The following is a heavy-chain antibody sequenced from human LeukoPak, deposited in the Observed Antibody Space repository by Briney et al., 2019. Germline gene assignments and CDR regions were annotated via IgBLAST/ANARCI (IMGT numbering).Heavy chain of an antibody. CDR1: GFTFSDYY. Sequence: GGSLRLSCAASGFTFSDYYMSWIRQAPGKGLEWVSYISSSGSTIYYAGSVKGRFTISRDNAKNSLYLQMNSLRAEDTAVYYCARVDAGYCSSTSCYMKGYYYYYYMDVWGKGTTVTISS. CDR2: ISSSGSTI. CDR3: ARVDAGYCSSTSCYMKGYYYYYYMDV. J-gene: IGHJ6*03. V-gene: IGHV3-11*01. D-gene: IGHD2-2*01.